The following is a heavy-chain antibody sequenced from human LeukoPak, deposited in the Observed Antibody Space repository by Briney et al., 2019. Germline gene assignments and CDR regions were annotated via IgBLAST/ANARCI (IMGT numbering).Heavy chain of an antibody. J-gene: IGHJ4*02. Sequence: GGSLRLSCAASGFTFSMYSMNWVRQAPGKGLEWVSYISSLSGTIEYADSVKGRFTISRDNGKNSLYLQMNSLRAEDTAVYYCAREREYNYGHMLGYWGQGTLVTVSS. V-gene: IGHV3-48*01. CDR1: GFTFSMYS. CDR3: AREREYNYGHMLGY. D-gene: IGHD5-18*01. CDR2: ISSLSGTI.